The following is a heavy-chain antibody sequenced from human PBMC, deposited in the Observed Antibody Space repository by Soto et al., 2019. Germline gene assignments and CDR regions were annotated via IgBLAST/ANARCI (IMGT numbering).Heavy chain of an antibody. D-gene: IGHD6-13*01. J-gene: IGHJ6*02. CDR1: GYTFTGYY. V-gene: IGHV1-2*04. CDR3: AGDLTYLAAAGLYYYYGMDV. Sequence: ASVKVSCKASGYTFTGYYMHWVRQAPGQGLEWMGWINPNSGGTNYAQKFQGWVTMTRDTSISTAYMELSRLRSDDTAVYYCAGDLTYLAAAGLYYYYGMDVWGQGTTVTVSS. CDR2: INPNSGGT.